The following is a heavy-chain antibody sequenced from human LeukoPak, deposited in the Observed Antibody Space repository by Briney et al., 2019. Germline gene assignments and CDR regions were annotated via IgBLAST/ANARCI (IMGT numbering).Heavy chain of an antibody. CDR2: IYYSGST. CDR1: GGFISSYY. CDR3: ARGQNVVVTAIQY. V-gene: IGHV4-59*01. Sequence: SETLSLTCTVSGGFISSYYWSWIRQPPGKGLEWIGYIYYSGSTNYNPSLKSRVTISVDTSKNQFSLKLSSVTAADTAVYYCARGQNVVVTAIQYWGQGTLVTVSS. D-gene: IGHD2-21*02. J-gene: IGHJ4*02.